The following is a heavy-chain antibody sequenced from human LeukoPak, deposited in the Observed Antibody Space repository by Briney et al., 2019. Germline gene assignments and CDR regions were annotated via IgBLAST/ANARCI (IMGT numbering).Heavy chain of an antibody. Sequence: ASVKVSCKASGYTFTSYGISWVRQAPGQGLEWMGWISAYNGNTNYAQKLQGRATMTTDTSTSTAYMELRSLRSDGTAVYYCARDQKDGSGFDYWGQGTLVTVSS. J-gene: IGHJ4*02. CDR3: ARDQKDGSGFDY. D-gene: IGHD3-22*01. CDR2: ISAYNGNT. CDR1: GYTFTSYG. V-gene: IGHV1-18*01.